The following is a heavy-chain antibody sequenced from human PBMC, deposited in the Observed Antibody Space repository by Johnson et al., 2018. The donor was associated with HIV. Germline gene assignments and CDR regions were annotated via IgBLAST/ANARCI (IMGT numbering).Heavy chain of an antibody. D-gene: IGHD1-26*01. CDR1: GFTFSRYA. V-gene: IGHV3-30-3*02. Sequence: QVQLVESGGGVVQPGRSLRLSCAASGFTFSRYAMHWVRQAPGKGLEWVAVISYDGSNKYSAASVKGRFTISRDNSKNTLYLKRNSLRAGDTAVYYCAKSSSGELLYAFDIWGPGTMVTVSS. CDR2: ISYDGSNK. J-gene: IGHJ3*02. CDR3: AKSSSGELLYAFDI.